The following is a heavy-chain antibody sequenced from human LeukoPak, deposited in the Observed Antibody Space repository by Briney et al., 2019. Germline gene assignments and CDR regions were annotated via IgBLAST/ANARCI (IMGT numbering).Heavy chain of an antibody. Sequence: GASVRVSCKASGYPFTGYYVHWVRQAPGHGLEWMGWVNPRNGGTHSAQKFQGWVTMTRDTSISTAYMELSRLRSDDTAVYYCARGPYYYDSSGYYCYWGQGTLVTVSS. CDR1: GYPFTGYY. CDR3: ARGPYYYDSSGYYCY. V-gene: IGHV1-2*04. D-gene: IGHD3-22*01. CDR2: VNPRNGGT. J-gene: IGHJ4*02.